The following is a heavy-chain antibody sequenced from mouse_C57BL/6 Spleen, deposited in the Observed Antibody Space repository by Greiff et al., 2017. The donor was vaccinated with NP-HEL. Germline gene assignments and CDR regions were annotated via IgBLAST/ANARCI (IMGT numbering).Heavy chain of an antibody. CDR2: IYPGNSDT. J-gene: IGHJ4*01. D-gene: IGHD6-1*01. Sequence: EVQLQQSGTVLARPGASVKMSCKTSGYTFTSYWMHWVKQRPGQGLEWIGAIYPGNSDTSYNQKFKGKAKLTAVTSASTAYMELSSLTNEDSAVYYCTRCKPQNAYYAMDYWGQGTSVTVSS. CDR1: GYTFTSYW. CDR3: TRCKPQNAYYAMDY. V-gene: IGHV1-5*01.